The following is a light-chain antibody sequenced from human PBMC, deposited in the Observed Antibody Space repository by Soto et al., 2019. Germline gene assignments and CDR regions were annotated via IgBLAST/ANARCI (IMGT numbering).Light chain of an antibody. V-gene: IGKV3-20*01. CDR2: GAF. CDR1: QSVSSTY. J-gene: IGKJ1*01. Sequence: EIVLTQSPGTLSLPPGERATLSCRASQSVSSTYLAWYQHKPGQAPRLIIYGAFSRATGIPARFSGSGSGTEFALAISSLQPEDFATYYCQQLITYPQTFGQGTKVDI. CDR3: QQLITYPQT.